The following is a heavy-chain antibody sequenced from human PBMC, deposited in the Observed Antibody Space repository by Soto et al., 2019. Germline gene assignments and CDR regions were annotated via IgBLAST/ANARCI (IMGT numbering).Heavy chain of an antibody. CDR3: ARGGGYSGYDNLGYYYYYGMDV. V-gene: IGHV4-4*02. J-gene: IGHJ6*02. CDR2: INHSGST. CDR1: GGSISSSNW. D-gene: IGHD5-12*01. Sequence: TLSLTCAVSGGSISSSNWWSWVRQPPGKGLEWIGEINHSGSTNYNPSLKSRVTISVDTSKNQFSLKLSSVTAADTAVYYCARGGGYSGYDNLGYYYYYGMDVWGQGTTVTVSS.